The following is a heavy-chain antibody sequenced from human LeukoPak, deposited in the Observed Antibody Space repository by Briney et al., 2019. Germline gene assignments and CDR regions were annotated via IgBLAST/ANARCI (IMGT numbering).Heavy chain of an antibody. CDR2: VSCSGST. J-gene: IGHJ4*02. CDR1: GLSISSISYC. V-gene: IGHV4-39*07. Sequence: PSETLSLTCTVSGLSISSISYCWGWIRQPPGKGLEWIGSVSCSGSTYYNPSLKSRVTMSVDTSKKQFSLKLTSVTAADTAVYYCARVITGAGIYAFREFDYWGQGALVTVSS. CDR3: ARVITGAGIYAFREFDY. D-gene: IGHD6-19*01.